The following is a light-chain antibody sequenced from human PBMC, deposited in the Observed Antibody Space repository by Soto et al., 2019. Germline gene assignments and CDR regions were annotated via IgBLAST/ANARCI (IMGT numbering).Light chain of an antibody. J-gene: IGKJ1*01. CDR3: QQYGSSPPT. Sequence: EIVLTQSPGTLSLSPGERATLSCRASQSVTNDYVAWYQRKPGQAPSLLIYGASYRATDIPRRFSGSGSGTDFTLTITRLEPEDFAVYYCQQYGSSPPTFGQGNKVEI. V-gene: IGKV3-20*01. CDR2: GAS. CDR1: QSVTNDY.